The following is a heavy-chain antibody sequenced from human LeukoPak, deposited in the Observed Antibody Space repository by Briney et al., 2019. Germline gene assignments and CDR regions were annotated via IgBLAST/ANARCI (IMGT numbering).Heavy chain of an antibody. CDR3: ARAGGVDNGMDV. CDR2: INSDGSIT. D-gene: IGHD2-15*01. J-gene: IGHJ6*02. V-gene: IGHV3-74*01. Sequence: GGSLRLSCAASGFTFSSYWMHWVRQAPGKGLMWVSRINSDGSITNYADSVKGRFTISRHNSKNTLYLQMNSLRAEDTAVYYCARAGGVDNGMDVWGQGTTDTVSS. CDR1: GFTFSSYW.